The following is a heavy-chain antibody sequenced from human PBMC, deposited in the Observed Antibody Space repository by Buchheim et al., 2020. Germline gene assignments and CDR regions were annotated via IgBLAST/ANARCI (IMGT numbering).Heavy chain of an antibody. V-gene: IGHV4-34*01. Sequence: QEQLRQWGAGLLKPSETLSLTCAVFGGSLSGDYWSWIRQPPGKGLEWIGEINHSGGTNYNPSLKSRVTISVDTSQNQFSLKLTSVTAADTAVYYCAKGGDYMRNYWGQGTL. CDR1: GGSLSGDY. CDR2: INHSGGT. CDR3: AKGGDYMRNY. J-gene: IGHJ4*02. D-gene: IGHD4-17*01.